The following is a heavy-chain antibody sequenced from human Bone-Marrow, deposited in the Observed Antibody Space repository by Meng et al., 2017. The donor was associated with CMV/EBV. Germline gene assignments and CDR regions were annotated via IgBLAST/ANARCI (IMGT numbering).Heavy chain of an antibody. CDR3: ARERGVRFLEWLSPSFDY. D-gene: IGHD3-3*01. J-gene: IGHJ4*02. Sequence: TFSSYAISCVRQAPGQGLEWMGGIIPIFGTANYAQKFQGRVTITADKSTSTAYMELSSLRSEDTAVYYCARERGVRFLEWLSPSFDYWGQGTLVTVSS. V-gene: IGHV1-69*06. CDR1: TFSSYA. CDR2: IIPIFGTA.